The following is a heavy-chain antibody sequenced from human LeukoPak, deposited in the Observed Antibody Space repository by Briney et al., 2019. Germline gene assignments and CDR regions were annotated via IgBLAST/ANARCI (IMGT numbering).Heavy chain of an antibody. CDR2: ISGSGGST. CDR1: GLTSKSYW. CDR3: AKGGGGYCTSTSCYTEGYYYMDV. Sequence: GGSLRLSCAASGLTSKSYWMSWVRQAPGKGLEWVSAISGSGGSTYYADSVKGRFTISRDNSKNTMYLQMNSLRAEDTAVYYCAKGGGGYCTSTSCYTEGYYYMDVWGKGTTVTVSS. V-gene: IGHV3-23*01. J-gene: IGHJ6*03. D-gene: IGHD2-2*02.